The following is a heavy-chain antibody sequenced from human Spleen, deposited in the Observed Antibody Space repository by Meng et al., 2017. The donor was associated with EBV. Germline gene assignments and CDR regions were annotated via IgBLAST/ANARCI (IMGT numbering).Heavy chain of an antibody. CDR3: ARGYCSGGSCYSDY. V-gene: IGHV4-34*02. D-gene: IGHD2-15*01. Sequence: QVQLQQWGEGLLKPSETLSLTCAVYGGSFSGHYWTWIRQPPGKGLEWIGEINHSGSTNYNPSLKSRVTISVDTSKNQFSLKLSSVTAADTAVYYCARGYCSGGSCYSDYWGQGTLVTVSS. CDR2: INHSGST. J-gene: IGHJ4*02. CDR1: GGSFSGHY.